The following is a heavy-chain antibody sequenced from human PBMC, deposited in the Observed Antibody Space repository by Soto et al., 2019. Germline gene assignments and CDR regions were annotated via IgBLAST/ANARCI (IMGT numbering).Heavy chain of an antibody. CDR2: IWYDGSNK. J-gene: IGHJ3*02. CDR3: ARVREYSGYENDDAFDI. D-gene: IGHD5-12*01. Sequence: GGSLRLSCAAAGFTFSSYGMHWVRQAQGKGLERVAVIWYDGSNKYYADSVKCRFTISRDNSKNTLYLQMNSLRAEDTAVYYCARVREYSGYENDDAFDIWGQGTMVTVSS. V-gene: IGHV3-33*01. CDR1: GFTFSSYG.